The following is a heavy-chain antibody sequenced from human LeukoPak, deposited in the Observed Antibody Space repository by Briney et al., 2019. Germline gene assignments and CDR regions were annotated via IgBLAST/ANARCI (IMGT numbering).Heavy chain of an antibody. CDR1: GYTFTSYD. V-gene: IGHV1-8*01. J-gene: IGHJ5*02. CDR2: MNPNSGNT. CDR3: ARGSSTSQQLALRGRFDP. Sequence: ASVKVSCKASGYTFTSYDINWVRQATGQGLEWMGWMNPNSGNTGYAQKFQGRVTMTRNTSISTAYMELSSLRSEDTAVYYCARGSSTSQQLALRGRFDPWGQGTLVTVSS. D-gene: IGHD2-2*01.